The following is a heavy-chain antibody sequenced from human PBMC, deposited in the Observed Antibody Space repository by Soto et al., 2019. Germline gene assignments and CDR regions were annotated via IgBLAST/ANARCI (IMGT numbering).Heavy chain of an antibody. CDR3: ARDRVVGDTTSYYYGMDV. CDR1: GFTFSSYE. J-gene: IGHJ6*02. D-gene: IGHD1-26*01. Sequence: GGSLRLSCAASGFTFSSYEMNWVRQAPGKGLEWVSYISSSGSTIYYADSVKGRFTISRDNAKNSLYLQMNSLRAEDTAVYYCARDRVVGDTTSYYYGMDVWGQGTTVTVS. CDR2: ISSSGSTI. V-gene: IGHV3-48*03.